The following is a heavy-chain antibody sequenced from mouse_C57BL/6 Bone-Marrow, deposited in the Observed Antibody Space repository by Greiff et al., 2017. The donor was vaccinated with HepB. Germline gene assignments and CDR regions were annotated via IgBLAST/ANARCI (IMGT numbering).Heavy chain of an antibody. Sequence: DVHLVESGPELVKPGASVKMSCKASGYTFTDYNMHWVKQSHGKSLEWIGYINPNNGGTSYNQKFKGKATLTVNKSSSTAYMELRSLTSEDSAVYYCARGAYGSLDYWGQGTTLTVSS. J-gene: IGHJ2*01. D-gene: IGHD1-1*01. CDR3: ARGAYGSLDY. V-gene: IGHV1-22*01. CDR2: INPNNGGT. CDR1: GYTFTDYN.